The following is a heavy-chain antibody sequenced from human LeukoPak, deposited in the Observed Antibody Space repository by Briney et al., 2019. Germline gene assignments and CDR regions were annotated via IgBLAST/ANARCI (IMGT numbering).Heavy chain of an antibody. V-gene: IGHV1-69*05. Sequence: ASVKVSCKASGGTFSSYAISWVRQAPGQGLEWMGGIIPIFGTANYAQKFQGRVTITTDESTSTAYMELSSQRSEDTAVYYCARGHYDDAFDIWGQGTMVTVSS. CDR1: GGTFSSYA. J-gene: IGHJ3*02. CDR3: ARGHYDDAFDI. CDR2: IIPIFGTA. D-gene: IGHD3-22*01.